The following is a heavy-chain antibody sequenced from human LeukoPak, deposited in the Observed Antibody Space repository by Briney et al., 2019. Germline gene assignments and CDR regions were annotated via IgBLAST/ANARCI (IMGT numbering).Heavy chain of an antibody. V-gene: IGHV1-69*13. CDR1: GDTFRSYV. CDR3: ESERAFQVFGSGRAVNYGMDV. D-gene: IGHD3-10*01. CDR2: ILPISGPV. J-gene: IGHJ6*02. Sequence: SVKVSCKASGDTFRSYVISWVRQAPGQGLDWMGGILPISGPVNYAQKFQGRVTITADEYTTKASMELSSLISEDTAVYYCESERAFQVFGSGRAVNYGMDVWGQGTTVIVSS.